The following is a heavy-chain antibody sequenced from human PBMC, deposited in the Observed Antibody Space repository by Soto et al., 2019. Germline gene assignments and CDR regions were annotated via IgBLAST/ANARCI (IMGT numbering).Heavy chain of an antibody. CDR1: GFTFANYA. Sequence: EVQLLESGGGLVQPGGSLRLSCSGSGFTFANYAMSWVRQAPVKGLEWVSGISSRGGSTYYADCVEGRFTISRDNSKNTASLQKTSLNVWARAVYECAQDPNCYYVGGFDMCGQGTMVTVSS. V-gene: IGHV3-23*01. J-gene: IGHJ3*02. D-gene: IGHD3-22*01. CDR2: ISSRGGST. CDR3: AQDPNCYYVGGFDM.